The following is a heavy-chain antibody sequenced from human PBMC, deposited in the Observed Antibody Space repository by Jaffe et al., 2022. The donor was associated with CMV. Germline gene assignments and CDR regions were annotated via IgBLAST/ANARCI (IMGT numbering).Heavy chain of an antibody. CDR2: IYYSGST. J-gene: IGHJ6*03. CDR3: ARATYSSSWTEYYYYYYMDV. Sequence: QVQLQESGPGLVKPSETLSLTCTVSGGSISSYYWSWIRQPPGKGLEWIGYIYYSGSTNYNPSLKSRVTISVDTSKNQFSLKLSSVTAADTAVYYCARATYSSSWTEYYYYYYMDVWGKGTTVTVSS. V-gene: IGHV4-59*01. CDR1: GGSISSYY. D-gene: IGHD6-13*01.